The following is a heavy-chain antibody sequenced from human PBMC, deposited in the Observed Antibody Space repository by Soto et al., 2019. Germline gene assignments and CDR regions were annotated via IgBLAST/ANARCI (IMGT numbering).Heavy chain of an antibody. CDR1: GFTFSSYA. Sequence: EVQLLESGGGLVQPGGSLRLSCAASGFTFSSYAMSWVRQAPGKGLEWVSAISGSGGSTYYADAVKGRFTISRYNSKNTLYLQMNSLKAEDTAVYYCAKNLDIVVVPAAIDAFDIWGQGTMVTVSS. D-gene: IGHD2-2*02. J-gene: IGHJ3*02. CDR3: AKNLDIVVVPAAIDAFDI. CDR2: ISGSGGST. V-gene: IGHV3-23*01.